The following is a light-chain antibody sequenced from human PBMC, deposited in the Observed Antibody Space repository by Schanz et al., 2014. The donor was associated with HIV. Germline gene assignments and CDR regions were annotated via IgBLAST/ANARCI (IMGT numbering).Light chain of an antibody. V-gene: IGKV3-15*01. CDR3: QQFNNWPPEGT. J-gene: IGKJ1*01. CDR2: AAS. Sequence: EIVMTQSPATLSVSPGERATLSCRASQSVNRNLAWYQQKPGQAPRLLIFAASTRATGIPGRFSGSGSGTEFTLTISSLQSEDFAIYYCQQFNNWPPEGTFGQGTKVELK. CDR1: QSVNRN.